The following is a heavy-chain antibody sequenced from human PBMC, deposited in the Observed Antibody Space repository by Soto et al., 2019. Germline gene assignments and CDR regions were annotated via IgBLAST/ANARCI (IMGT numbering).Heavy chain of an antibody. CDR3: ARDRGSRGDI. D-gene: IGHD3-10*01. V-gene: IGHV3-64*01. Sequence: PGGSLRLSCAAPGVTFSGYAMHWVRQAPGKGLECVSAISISGVITYRANSVKGRFTISRDNSKNTLYLQTGSLRAEDMAVYYGARDRGSRGDIWGQGTTVTVS. CDR2: ISISGVIT. CDR1: GVTFSGYA. J-gene: IGHJ3*02.